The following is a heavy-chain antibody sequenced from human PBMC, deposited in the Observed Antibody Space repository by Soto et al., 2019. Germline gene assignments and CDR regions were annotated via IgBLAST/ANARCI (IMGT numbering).Heavy chain of an antibody. CDR1: GFTVSSNY. V-gene: IGHV3-66*04. D-gene: IGHD4-17*01. J-gene: IGHJ4*02. CDR2: IYSGGST. Sequence: EVQLVESGGGLVQPGGSLRLSCAASGFTVSSNYMSWVRQAPGKGLEWGSVIYSGGSTYYADSVKGRFTISRDNSKNTLYLQMNSLRAEDTAVYYCARQTTTVTTYEEIDYWGQGTLVTVSS. CDR3: ARQTTTVTTYEEIDY.